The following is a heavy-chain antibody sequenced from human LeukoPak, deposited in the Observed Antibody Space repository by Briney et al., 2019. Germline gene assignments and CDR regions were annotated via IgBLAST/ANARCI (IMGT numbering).Heavy chain of an antibody. V-gene: IGHV1-24*01. CDR3: ATDRYCSGGSCYSGGAFEI. CDR1: GYTLSELS. D-gene: IGHD2-15*01. J-gene: IGHJ3*02. CDR2: CDAEDGET. Sequence: GASVKVSCKVSGYTLSELSMHLVRQAPGKGLEWMGGCDAEDGETIYAQKFQGRFTMNEDTSTDTAYMELRSLTSEDTAVYYCATDRYCSGGSCYSGGAFEIWGQGTVVTVSS.